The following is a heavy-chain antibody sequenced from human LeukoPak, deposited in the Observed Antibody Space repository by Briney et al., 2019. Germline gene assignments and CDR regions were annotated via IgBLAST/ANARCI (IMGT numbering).Heavy chain of an antibody. Sequence: GGSLRLSCAASGFTFSSYSMNWVRQAPGKGLEWVSSISSSSSYIYYADSVKGRFTISRDNAKSTLYLQMNSLRAEDTAVYYCARDLMSGDSGSSGVSGWYPPREGNCFDPWGQGTLVTVSS. V-gene: IGHV3-21*01. CDR1: GFTFSSYS. D-gene: IGHD6-19*01. CDR3: ARDLMSGDSGSSGVSGWYPPREGNCFDP. CDR2: ISSSSSYI. J-gene: IGHJ5*02.